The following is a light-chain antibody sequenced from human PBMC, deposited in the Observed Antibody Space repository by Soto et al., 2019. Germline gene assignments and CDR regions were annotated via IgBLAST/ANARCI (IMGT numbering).Light chain of an antibody. CDR1: SSDVGGYDY. CDR2: NVR. Sequence: QSALTQPASVSGSPGQSITISCTGTSSDVGGYDYVSWYQQYAGNAPKLTIYNVRNRPSGVSNRFSGSKSGNTASLTISGLQPEDEADYFCSSYTNSGTVRFGGGTKLTVL. J-gene: IGLJ2*01. CDR3: SSYTNSGTVR. V-gene: IGLV2-14*01.